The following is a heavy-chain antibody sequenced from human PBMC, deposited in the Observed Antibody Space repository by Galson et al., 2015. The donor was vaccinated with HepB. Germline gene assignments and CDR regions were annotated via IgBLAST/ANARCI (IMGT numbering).Heavy chain of an antibody. CDR3: ARVSRTSVYGTYYYYYGMDV. Sequence: SLRLSCAASGFTFSSYWMSWVRQAPGKGLEWVANIRQDGSEKYYVDSVKGRFTISRDNAKNSLYLQMNSLRAEDTAVYYCARVSRTSVYGTYYYYYGMDVWGQGTTVTVSS. V-gene: IGHV3-7*01. J-gene: IGHJ6*02. CDR1: GFTFSSYW. D-gene: IGHD1-14*01. CDR2: IRQDGSEK.